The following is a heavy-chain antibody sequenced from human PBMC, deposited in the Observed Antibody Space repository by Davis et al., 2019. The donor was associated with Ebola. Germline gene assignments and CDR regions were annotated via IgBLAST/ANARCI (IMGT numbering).Heavy chain of an antibody. V-gene: IGHV3-9*01. CDR2: ISWHTVKT. CDR3: AKDKGSGYYNEANMNNFYYYYAMDV. CDR1: GFTFGDYA. Sequence: SLKISCDASGFTFGDYAMHWVRPPPGQGLEWVASISWHTVKTRYSDSVKGRFTISRDNAKKSLYLEMNNVKLEDAASYYCAKDKGSGYYNEANMNNFYYYYAMDVWGKGTTVTVSS. D-gene: IGHD5-12*01. J-gene: IGHJ6*04.